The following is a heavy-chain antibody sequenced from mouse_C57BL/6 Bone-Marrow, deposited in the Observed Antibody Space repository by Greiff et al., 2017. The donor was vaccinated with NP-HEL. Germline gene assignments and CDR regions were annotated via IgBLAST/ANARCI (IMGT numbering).Heavy chain of an antibody. V-gene: IGHV1-39*01. CDR3: ARKGELGGFYAMDY. J-gene: IGHJ4*01. D-gene: IGHD4-1*01. CDR2: INPNYGTT. CDR1: GYSFTDYN. Sequence: LVESGPELVKPGASVKISCKASGYSFTDYNMNWVKQSNGKSLEWIGVINPNYGTTSYNQKFKGKATLTVDQSSSTAYMQLNSLTSEDSAVYYCARKGELGGFYAMDYWGQGASGTVSS.